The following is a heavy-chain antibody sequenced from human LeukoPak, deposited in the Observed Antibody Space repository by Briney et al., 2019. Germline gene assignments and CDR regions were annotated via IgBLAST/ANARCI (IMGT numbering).Heavy chain of an antibody. CDR1: GGSISSTTYY. CDR2: IYYSGST. D-gene: IGHD4-17*01. J-gene: IGHJ4*02. CDR3: ARGEDGTGDYRPTYFDS. Sequence: SETLSLTCSVSGGSISSTTYYWGWIRQPPGKGLEWIGNIYYSGSTYYNPSLKSRVTMSVDTSKNQFSLKLSSVTAADTAVYYCARGEDGTGDYRPTYFDSWGQGTLVTVSS. V-gene: IGHV4-39*02.